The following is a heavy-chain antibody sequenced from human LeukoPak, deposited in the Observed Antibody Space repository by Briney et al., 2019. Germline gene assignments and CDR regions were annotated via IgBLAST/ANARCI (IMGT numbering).Heavy chain of an antibody. CDR1: GFTFSSYW. CDR3: VRDRTTVTLFDS. J-gene: IGHJ4*02. V-gene: IGHV3-74*01. D-gene: IGHD4-17*01. CDR2: VSTDGNII. Sequence: QPGGSLRLSCAASGFTFSSYWMHWVRHAPGKGLVWVSRVSTDGNIISYADSVKGRFTISRDNAKNTVYLQMNSLRAEDTAVYYCVRDRTTVTLFDSWGQGTLVTVSS.